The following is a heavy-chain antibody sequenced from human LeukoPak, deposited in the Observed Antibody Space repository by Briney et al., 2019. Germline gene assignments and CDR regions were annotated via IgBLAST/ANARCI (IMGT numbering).Heavy chain of an antibody. CDR2: ISSSSSYT. V-gene: IGHV3-11*05. Sequence: KTGGSLRLSCAGSGFTFNNYAMGWVRQAPGKGLEWVSYISSSSSYTNYADSVKGRFTISRDNAKNSLYPQMNSLRAEDTAVYYCARGEYSSPPRDFDYWGQGTLVTVSS. D-gene: IGHD6-6*01. CDR3: ARGEYSSPPRDFDY. CDR1: GFTFNNYA. J-gene: IGHJ4*02.